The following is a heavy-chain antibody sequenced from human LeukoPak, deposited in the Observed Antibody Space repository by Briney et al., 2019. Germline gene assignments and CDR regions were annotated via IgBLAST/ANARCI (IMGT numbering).Heavy chain of an antibody. CDR1: GGSLGRSNTY. CDR3: ARHRGGGGYHYMDV. J-gene: IGHJ6*03. V-gene: IGHV4-39*01. D-gene: IGHD2-21*01. Sequence: SDTLSLTCTVSGGSLGRSNTYWGWIRQTPGKGLEWLGTILHSGYTYNNPSLKSRVTMSVDSSKNQFSLSLSSVTAADTAVYFGARHRGGGGYHYMDVWGKGTTVIVSS. CDR2: ILHSGYT.